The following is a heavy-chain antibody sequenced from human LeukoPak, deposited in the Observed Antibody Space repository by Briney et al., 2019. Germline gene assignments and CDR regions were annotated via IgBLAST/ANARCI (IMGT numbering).Heavy chain of an antibody. Sequence: GGSLRLSCAASGFTFSSYARHWVRQAPGKGLEYVSAISSNGGSTYYANSVKGRFTISRDNSKNTLHLQLNSLRAEDTAVYYCAREKERGVWSPYFDIWGQGTMVTVSS. CDR1: GFTFSSYA. J-gene: IGHJ3*02. V-gene: IGHV3-64*01. CDR3: AREKERGVWSPYFDI. CDR2: ISSNGGST. D-gene: IGHD3-10*01.